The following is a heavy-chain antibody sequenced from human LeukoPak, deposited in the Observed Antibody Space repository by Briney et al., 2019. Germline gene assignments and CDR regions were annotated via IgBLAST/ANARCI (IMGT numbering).Heavy chain of an antibody. CDR1: GGSISSGSYY. V-gene: IGHV4-61*02. CDR2: IYTSGST. J-gene: IGHJ6*03. D-gene: IGHD6-13*01. Sequence: SETLSLTCTVSGGSISSGSYYWSWIRQPAGKGLEWIGRIYTSGSTNYNPSLKSRVTISVDTSKNQFSLKLSSVTAADTAVYYCAREQAAAGINYYYYYMDVWGKGTTVTVS. CDR3: AREQAAAGINYYYYYMDV.